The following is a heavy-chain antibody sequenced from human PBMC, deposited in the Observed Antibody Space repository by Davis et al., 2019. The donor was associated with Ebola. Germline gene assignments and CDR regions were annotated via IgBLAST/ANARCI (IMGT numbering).Heavy chain of an antibody. CDR3: ASDSSGWYYFDY. CDR2: INAGNGNT. D-gene: IGHD6-19*01. CDR1: GHTFTTYG. Sequence: AASVKVSCKASGHTFTTYGISWVRQAPGQGLEWMGWINAGNGNTKYSQKFQGRVTITRDTSASTAYMELSSLRSEDTAVYYCASDSSGWYYFDYWGQGTLVTVSS. V-gene: IGHV1-18*04. J-gene: IGHJ4*02.